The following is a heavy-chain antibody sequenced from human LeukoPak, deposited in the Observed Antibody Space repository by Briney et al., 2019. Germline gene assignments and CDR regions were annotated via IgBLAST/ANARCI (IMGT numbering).Heavy chain of an antibody. Sequence: GKSLRLSCAGSGFTFSNSAMSWFRRAPGKGLEWVSSFGGSGGSTNYADSVKGRFTISRDNSENTLYLQMNSLRAEDTAVYYCAKGRHSSSYSAMDVWGQGTTVTVSS. J-gene: IGHJ6*02. CDR1: GFTFSNSA. CDR3: AKGRHSSSYSAMDV. CDR2: FGGSGGST. D-gene: IGHD6-6*01. V-gene: IGHV3-23*01.